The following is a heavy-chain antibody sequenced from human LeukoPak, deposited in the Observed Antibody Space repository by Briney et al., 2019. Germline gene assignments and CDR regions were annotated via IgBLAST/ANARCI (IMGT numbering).Heavy chain of an antibody. D-gene: IGHD6-19*01. CDR1: GGSISSGGYY. Sequence: SQTLSLTCTVSGGSISSGGYYWSWIRQPPGKGLEWIGYIYHSGSTYYNPSLKSRVTISVDTSKNQFSLKLSSVTAADTAMYYCAREGYSSGWYRMDVWGQGTTVTVSS. CDR3: AREGYSSGWYRMDV. J-gene: IGHJ6*02. V-gene: IGHV4-30-2*01. CDR2: IYHSGST.